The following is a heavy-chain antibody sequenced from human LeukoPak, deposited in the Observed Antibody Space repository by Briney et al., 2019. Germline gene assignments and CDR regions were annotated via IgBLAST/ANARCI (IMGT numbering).Heavy chain of an antibody. CDR2: IFPIFGTA. J-gene: IGHJ3*02. CDR1: GGTFSSYA. V-gene: IGHV1-69*05. D-gene: IGHD3-10*01. Sequence: ASVKVSCKASGGTFSSYASSWVRQPPGKGLDGLGRIFPIFGTANYAQKFQGRVTITTDESTSTAYMELSSLRSEDTAVYYCAPAPITMVRGVITSDAFDIWGQGTMVTVSS. CDR3: APAPITMVRGVITSDAFDI.